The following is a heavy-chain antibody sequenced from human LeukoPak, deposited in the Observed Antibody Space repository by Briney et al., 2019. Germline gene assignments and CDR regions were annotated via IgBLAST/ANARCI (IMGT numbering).Heavy chain of an antibody. CDR2: IYYSGST. CDR1: GGSISSYY. CDR3: ARRKPVAGAVFDF. D-gene: IGHD6-19*01. J-gene: IGHJ4*02. V-gene: IGHV4-59*08. Sequence: SETLSLTCTVSGGSISSYYWSWIRRPPGKGLEWIGYIYYSGSTNYNPSLKSRVTISVDTSKNQFSLKLSSVTASDTAVYYCARRKPVAGAVFDFWGQGTLVTVSS.